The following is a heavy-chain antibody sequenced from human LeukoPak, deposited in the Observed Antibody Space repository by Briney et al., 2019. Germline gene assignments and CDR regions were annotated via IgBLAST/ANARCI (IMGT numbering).Heavy chain of an antibody. V-gene: IGHV6-1*01. CDR1: GDSVSSNSAA. D-gene: IGHD3-22*01. CDR2: TYYRSKWYN. J-gene: IGHJ3*02. Sequence: SQTLSLTCAISGDSVSSNSAAWNWIRQSPSRGLEWLGRTYYRSKWYNDYAVSVKSRITINPDTSKNQFSLQLNSVTPEDTAVYYCARQPDYYDSSGYYFSAPTDLDAFDIWGQGTMVTVSS. CDR3: ARQPDYYDSSGYYFSAPTDLDAFDI.